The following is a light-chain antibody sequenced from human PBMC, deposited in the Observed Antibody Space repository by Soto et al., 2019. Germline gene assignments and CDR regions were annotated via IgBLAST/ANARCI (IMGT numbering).Light chain of an antibody. Sequence: DIQMTQSPSSLSASVGDRVTITCRASQSISRYLNWYQHKPGEAPKLLIYSSSSLQSGVPSRFSGSASGTDFTLTISSLQPEDFATYYCQQSYSTPYTFGQGTKLEIK. CDR2: SSS. CDR3: QQSYSTPYT. CDR1: QSISRY. V-gene: IGKV1-39*01. J-gene: IGKJ2*01.